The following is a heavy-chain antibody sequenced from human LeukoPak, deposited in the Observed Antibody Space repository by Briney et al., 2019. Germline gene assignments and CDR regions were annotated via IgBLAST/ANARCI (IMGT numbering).Heavy chain of an antibody. V-gene: IGHV3-7*04. CDR3: ARDGQPFDS. Sequence: PGGSLRLSCAASGFTFTSYWMSWVRQAPGKGLEWAANMNQAGSEKYYVDSVKGRFTISRDNAKNSLSLQMNSLRAEDTAVYYCARDGQPFDSWGQGTLVTVSS. J-gene: IGHJ4*02. CDR2: MNQAGSEK. D-gene: IGHD6-13*01. CDR1: GFTFTSYW.